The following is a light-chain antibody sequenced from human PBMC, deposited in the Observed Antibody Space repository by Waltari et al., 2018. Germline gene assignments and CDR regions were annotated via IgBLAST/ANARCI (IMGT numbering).Light chain of an antibody. Sequence: IQVTQSPSSLSASVGDRVTISCRTSQDIHSNLAWYQQKPGKAPKLLIYDASTLQVGVPSRFSGSGSGTDFTLTITSLQPEDSATYDCQHYDDDPYMFGQGTDVEIK. CDR2: DAS. V-gene: IGKV1-6*02. CDR1: QDIHSN. CDR3: QHYDDDPYM. J-gene: IGKJ2*01.